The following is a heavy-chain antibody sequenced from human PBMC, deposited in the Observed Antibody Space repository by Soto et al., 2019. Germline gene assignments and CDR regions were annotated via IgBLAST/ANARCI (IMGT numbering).Heavy chain of an antibody. CDR2: ISAYNGNT. J-gene: IGHJ3*02. V-gene: IGHV1-18*01. D-gene: IGHD3-22*01. CDR1: GYTFTSYG. CDR3: ARATPTYYYDSSGYSYDAFDI. Sequence: ASVKISCKASGYTFTSYGISWVRQAPGQGLEWMGWISAYNGNTNYAQKLQGRVTMTTDTSTSTAYMELRSLRSDDTAVYYCARATPTYYYDSSGYSYDAFDIWGQGTMVPVSS.